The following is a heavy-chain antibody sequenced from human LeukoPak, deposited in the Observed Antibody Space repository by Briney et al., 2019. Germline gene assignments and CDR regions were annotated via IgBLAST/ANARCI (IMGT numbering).Heavy chain of an antibody. CDR3: ARSEIFYDSSGCFDY. J-gene: IGHJ4*02. CDR2: IIPIFGTA. V-gene: IGHV1-69*01. D-gene: IGHD3-22*01. Sequence: GSSVKVSCKASGGTFSSYAISWVRQAPGQGLEWMGGIIPIFGTANYAQKFQGRVTITADESTSTAYMELSSLRSEDTAVYYCARSEIFYDSSGCFDYWGQGTLVTVSS. CDR1: GGTFSSYA.